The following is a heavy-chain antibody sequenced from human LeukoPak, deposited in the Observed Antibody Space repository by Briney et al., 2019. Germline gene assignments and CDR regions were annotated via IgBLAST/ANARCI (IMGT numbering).Heavy chain of an antibody. V-gene: IGHV3-30-3*01. D-gene: IGHD5-18*01. Sequence: PGRSLRLSCAASGFTFSSYAMHWARQAPGKGLEWVAVISYDGSNKYYADSVKGRFTISRDNSKNTLYLQMNSLRAEDTAVYYCARVRRSTAMVIPDGAFDIWGQGTMVTVSS. CDR2: ISYDGSNK. J-gene: IGHJ3*02. CDR3: ARVRRSTAMVIPDGAFDI. CDR1: GFTFSSYA.